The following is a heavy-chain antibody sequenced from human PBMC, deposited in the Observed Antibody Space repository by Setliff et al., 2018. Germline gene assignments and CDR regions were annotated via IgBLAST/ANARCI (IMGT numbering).Heavy chain of an antibody. CDR3: ARGPNFWSGYYSLRLRWFDP. J-gene: IGHJ5*02. CDR1: GYSIRSDYY. D-gene: IGHD3-3*01. V-gene: IGHV4-38-2*02. Sequence: SETLSLTCTVSGYSIRSDYYWGWIRQPPGKGLEWIGSLYHTGSTDYNPSLQSRVTVSIDTSNNQFSLKLSSVTAADTAVYYCARGPNFWSGYYSLRLRWFDPWGQGTLVTVSS. CDR2: LYHTGST.